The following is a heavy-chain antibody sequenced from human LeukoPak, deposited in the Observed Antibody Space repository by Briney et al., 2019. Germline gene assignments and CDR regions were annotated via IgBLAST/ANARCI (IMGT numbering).Heavy chain of an antibody. J-gene: IGHJ3*02. V-gene: IGHV3-48*02. Sequence: GGSLRLSCAASGFTFSSYSMNWVRQAPGKGLEWVSYISSSGSTIYYADSVKGRFTISRDNAKNSLYLQMNSLGDEDTAVYYCARSMVRGGYAFDIWGQGTMVAVSS. D-gene: IGHD3-10*01. CDR3: ARSMVRGGYAFDI. CDR2: ISSSGSTI. CDR1: GFTFSSYS.